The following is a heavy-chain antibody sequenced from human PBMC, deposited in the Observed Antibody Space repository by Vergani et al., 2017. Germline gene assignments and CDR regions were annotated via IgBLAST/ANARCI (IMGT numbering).Heavy chain of an antibody. J-gene: IGHJ2*01. CDR1: GFTFSSYS. Sequence: EVQLVESGGGLVKPGGSLRLSCAASGFTFSSYSMNWVRQAPGKGLEWVSSISSSSSYIYYSDSVKGRFTISRDNAKNSLYLQMNSLRAEDTAVYYCARVGRWTAGWYFDLWGRGTLVTVSS. D-gene: IGHD4-23*01. CDR2: ISSSSSYI. V-gene: IGHV3-21*01. CDR3: ARVGRWTAGWYFDL.